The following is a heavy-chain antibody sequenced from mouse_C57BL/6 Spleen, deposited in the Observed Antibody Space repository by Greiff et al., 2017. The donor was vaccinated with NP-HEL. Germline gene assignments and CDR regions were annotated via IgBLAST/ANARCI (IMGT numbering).Heavy chain of an antibody. D-gene: IGHD1-1*02. J-gene: IGHJ3*01. V-gene: IGHV1-19*01. CDR3: ARRGPYGGFAY. CDR1: GYTFTDYY. Sequence: VQLQQSGPVLVKPGASVKMSCKASGYTFTDYYMNWVKQSHGKSLEWIGVINPYNGGTSYNQKFKGKATLTVDKYSSTAYMELNSLTSEDSAVYYCARRGPYGGFAYWGQGTLVTVSA. CDR2: INPYNGGT.